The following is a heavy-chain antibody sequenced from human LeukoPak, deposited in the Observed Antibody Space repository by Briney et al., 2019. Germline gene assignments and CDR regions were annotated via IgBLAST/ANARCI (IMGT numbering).Heavy chain of an antibody. CDR2: IYYSWST. CDR1: GGSISSSSYY. D-gene: IGHD3-10*01. Sequence: PSQTLSLTCTVSGGSISSSSYYWGRICQPPGKGLEWIGSIYYSWSTYYNPSLKSRVTISVDTSKNQFSLKLSSVTAADTAVYYCARHVATMVRGVNYYYYYMDVWGKGTTVTVSS. CDR3: ARHVATMVRGVNYYYYYMDV. V-gene: IGHV4-39*01. J-gene: IGHJ6*03.